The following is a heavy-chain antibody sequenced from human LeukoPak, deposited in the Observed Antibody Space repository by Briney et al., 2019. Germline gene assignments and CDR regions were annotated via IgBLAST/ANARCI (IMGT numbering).Heavy chain of an antibody. Sequence: GGSLRLSCAASGFTFSDYYMSWIRQAPGMGLEGVSYISSSGSTIYYADSVKGRFTISRDNAKNSLYLQMNSLRAEDTAVYYCARWKSSSWYAFDYWGQGTLVTVSS. V-gene: IGHV3-11*01. CDR3: ARWKSSSWYAFDY. J-gene: IGHJ4*02. D-gene: IGHD6-13*01. CDR1: GFTFSDYY. CDR2: ISSSGSTI.